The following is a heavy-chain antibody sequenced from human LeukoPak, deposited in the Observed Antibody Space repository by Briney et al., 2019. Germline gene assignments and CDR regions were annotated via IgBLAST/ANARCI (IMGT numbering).Heavy chain of an antibody. CDR2: IYYSGST. Sequence: SETLSLTCTASGGSISSYYWSWIRQPPGKGLEWIGYIYYSGSTNYNPSLKSRVTISVDTSKNQFSLKLSSVTAADTAVYYCAREGPYVWGSLYYFDYWGQGTLVTVSS. CDR3: AREGPYVWGSLYYFDY. D-gene: IGHD3-16*01. J-gene: IGHJ4*02. V-gene: IGHV4-59*12. CDR1: GGSISSYY.